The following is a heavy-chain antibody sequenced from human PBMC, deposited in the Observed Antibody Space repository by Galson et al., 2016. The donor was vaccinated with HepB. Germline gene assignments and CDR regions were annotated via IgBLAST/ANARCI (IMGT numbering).Heavy chain of an antibody. CDR3: ARNGGGDIVVLPGYHYYYSGMDV. V-gene: IGHV3-21*01. Sequence: SLRLSCAASGFTFSGYTMNWVRQAPGKGLEWVSSISGDSSDIFYADSLKGRFTISRDNAKNSVYLRMTSLRAEDTAVYYCARNGGGDIVVLPGYHYYYSGMDVWGQGTTVTVSS. CDR2: ISGDSSDI. CDR1: GFTFSGYT. D-gene: IGHD2-15*01. J-gene: IGHJ6*02.